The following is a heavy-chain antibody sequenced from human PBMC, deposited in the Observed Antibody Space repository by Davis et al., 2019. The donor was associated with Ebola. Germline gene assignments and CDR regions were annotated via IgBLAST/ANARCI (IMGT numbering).Heavy chain of an antibody. CDR1: GGTFSSYA. CDR3: AREFDSSSSPRYYYYYMDV. V-gene: IGHV1-69*13. CDR2: IIPIFGTA. D-gene: IGHD6-6*01. Sequence: SVKVSCKASGGTFSSYAISWVRQAPGQGLEWMGGIIPIFGTANYAQKFQGRVTITADESTSTAYMELSSLRSEDTAVYYCAREFDSSSSPRYYYYYMDVWGKGTTVTVSS. J-gene: IGHJ6*03.